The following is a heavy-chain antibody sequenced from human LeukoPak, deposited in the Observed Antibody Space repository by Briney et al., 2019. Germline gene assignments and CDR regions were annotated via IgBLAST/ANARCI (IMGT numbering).Heavy chain of an antibody. CDR3: ARTPRSGVWTGYYVWFDP. D-gene: IGHD3/OR15-3a*01. V-gene: IGHV4-59*01. J-gene: IGHJ5*02. CDR1: GGSISNYY. CDR2: IYYSGST. Sequence: SETLSLTCTVPGGSISNYYWSWIRQPPGKGLEWIGYIYYSGSTNYNPSLKSRLTISVDTSKNQFSLNLTPVTAADTAVYYCARTPRSGVWTGYYVWFDPWGQGTLVTVSS.